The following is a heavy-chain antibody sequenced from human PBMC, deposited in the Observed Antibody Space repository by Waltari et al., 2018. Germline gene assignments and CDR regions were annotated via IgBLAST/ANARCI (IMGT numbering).Heavy chain of an antibody. CDR3: ASGAGYCSSSNCPHDAFNV. J-gene: IGHJ3*01. Sequence: QVQLMQSGAEVKKPGSSVKVSCKASGGTFSIHAISWVRQAPGQGLGWLGGGIRRVGTVKYEQRCQGRVTITAAESTSTIYMELHTLRSEDTAVYYCASGAGYCSSSNCPHDAFNVWGQGTMVTVSS. V-gene: IGHV1-69*01. CDR2: GIRRVGTV. D-gene: IGHD2-2*01. CDR1: GGTFSIHA.